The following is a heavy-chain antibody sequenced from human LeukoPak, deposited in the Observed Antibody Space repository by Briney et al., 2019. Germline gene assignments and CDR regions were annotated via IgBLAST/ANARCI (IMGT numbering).Heavy chain of an antibody. J-gene: IGHJ4*02. CDR1: GGSISSYY. D-gene: IGHD1-1*01. CDR3: AVGPGSVHRFDY. CDR2: IYYSGST. V-gene: IGHV4-59*01. Sequence: KTSETLSLTCTVSGGSISSYYWSWIRQPPGKGLEWIGYIYYSGSTNYNPSLKSRVTILVDTSKNQFSLKLSSVTAADTAVYYCAVGPGSVHRFDYWGQGILVTVSS.